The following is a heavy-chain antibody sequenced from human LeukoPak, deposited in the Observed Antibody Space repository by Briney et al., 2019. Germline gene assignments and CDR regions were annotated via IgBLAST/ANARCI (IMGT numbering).Heavy chain of an antibody. Sequence: ASVKVSCKASGYTFTGYYMHWVRQAPGQGLEWMGWINPNSGGTNYAQKFQGRVTMTRDTSISTAYMELSRLRSDDTAVYYCARGRITYYDILTDWKEIDYWGQGTLVTVSS. J-gene: IGHJ4*02. CDR2: INPNSGGT. CDR3: ARGRITYYDILTDWKEIDY. CDR1: GYTFTGYY. D-gene: IGHD3-9*01. V-gene: IGHV1-2*02.